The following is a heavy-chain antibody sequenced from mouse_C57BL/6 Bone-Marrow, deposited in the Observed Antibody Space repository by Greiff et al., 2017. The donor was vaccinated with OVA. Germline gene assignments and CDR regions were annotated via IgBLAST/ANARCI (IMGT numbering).Heavy chain of an antibody. CDR1: GFTFSSYG. CDR2: ISSGGSYT. V-gene: IGHV5-6*01. Sequence: DVQLVESGGDLVKPGGSLKLSCAASGFTFSSYGMSWVRQTPDKRLEWVATISSGGSYTYYPDSVKGRFTISRDNAKNTLYLQMSSLKSEDTAMYYCARLGFLYAMDYWGQGTSVTVSS. CDR3: ARLGFLYAMDY. J-gene: IGHJ4*01.